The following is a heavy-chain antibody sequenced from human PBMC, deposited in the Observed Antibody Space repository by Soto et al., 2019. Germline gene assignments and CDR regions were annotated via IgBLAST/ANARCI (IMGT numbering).Heavy chain of an antibody. D-gene: IGHD2-8*01. J-gene: IGHJ4*02. CDR2: IIPIFGTA. CDR3: ASTDCTIGVCYIIGGN. V-gene: IGHV1-69*12. CDR1: GGTFSSYA. Sequence: QVQLVQSGAEVKKPGSSVKVSCKASGGTFSSYAISWVRQAPGQGLEWMGGIIPIFGTANYAQKFQGRVTITADESTSTAYMELSSLRSEDTAVYCCASTDCTIGVCYIIGGNWGQGTLVTVSS.